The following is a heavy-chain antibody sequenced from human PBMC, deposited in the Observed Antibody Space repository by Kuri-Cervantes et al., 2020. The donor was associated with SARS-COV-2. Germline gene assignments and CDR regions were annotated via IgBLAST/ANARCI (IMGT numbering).Heavy chain of an antibody. Sequence: GSLRLSCTVSGGSISSYYWSWIRQPPGKGLEWIGYIYYSGSTNYNPSLKIRVTISVDTSKNLFSLKLSSVTAADTAVYYCARAIAAAAPFDYWGQGTLVTVSS. CDR2: IYYSGST. CDR3: ARAIAAAAPFDY. J-gene: IGHJ4*02. D-gene: IGHD6-13*01. CDR1: GGSISSYY. V-gene: IGHV4-59*01.